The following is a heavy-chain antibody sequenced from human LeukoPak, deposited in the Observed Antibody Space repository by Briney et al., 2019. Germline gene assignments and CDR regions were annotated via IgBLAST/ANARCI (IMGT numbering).Heavy chain of an antibody. V-gene: IGHV1-2*02. J-gene: IGHJ4*02. CDR1: GYTFTGYY. Sequence: ASVKVSCKASGYTFTGYYMHWVRQAPAQGLEWMGWINPNSGGTNYAQKFQGRVTMTRDTSISTAYMELSRLRSDDTAVYYCARGIDYYDSSGYYYWRQGTLVTVSS. D-gene: IGHD3-22*01. CDR2: INPNSGGT. CDR3: ARGIDYYDSSGYYY.